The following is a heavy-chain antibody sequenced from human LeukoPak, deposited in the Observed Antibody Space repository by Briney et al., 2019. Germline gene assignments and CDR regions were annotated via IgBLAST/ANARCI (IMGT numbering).Heavy chain of an antibody. V-gene: IGHV6-1*01. CDR1: GDSVSSNSAA. CDR3: ARAGQNEYSSSLDY. Sequence: SQARSLTCAISGDSVSSNSAAWNWIRQSPTRGLECLGRTYYRSKWYNDFAVSVKSRIPINLDTSKNQFSLQLNSVTPEDTAVYYCARAGQNEYSSSLDYWGQGTLVTVSS. CDR2: TYYRSKWYN. D-gene: IGHD6-6*01. J-gene: IGHJ4*02.